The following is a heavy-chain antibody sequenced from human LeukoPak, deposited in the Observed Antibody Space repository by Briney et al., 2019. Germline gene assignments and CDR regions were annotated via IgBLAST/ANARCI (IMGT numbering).Heavy chain of an antibody. V-gene: IGHV3-7*01. CDR2: IKQDGSEK. J-gene: IGHJ6*03. D-gene: IGHD4-17*01. CDR3: ARDPLRTHDYYYYYMDV. Sequence: GGSLRLSCAASGFTFSSYWMSWVRQAPGKGLGWVANIKQDGSEKYYVDSVKGRFTISRDNAKNSLYLQMNSLRAEDTAVYYCARDPLRTHDYYYYYMDVWGKGTTVTVSS. CDR1: GFTFSSYW.